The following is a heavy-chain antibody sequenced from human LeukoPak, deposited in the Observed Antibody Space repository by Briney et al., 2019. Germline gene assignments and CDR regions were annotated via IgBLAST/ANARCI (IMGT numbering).Heavy chain of an antibody. V-gene: IGHV3-74*01. CDR1: GFTFSHYW. Sequence: GGSLRLSCAASGFTFSHYWMVWVRQTPEKGLVWVSHIVSDGSGTSYADSVKGRFTMSRDNAKDTLYLQMDGLRTEDTAVYYCARAAYNSSPDYWGQGTLVTVSS. CDR2: IVSDGSGT. CDR3: ARAAYNSSPDY. J-gene: IGHJ4*02. D-gene: IGHD6-6*01.